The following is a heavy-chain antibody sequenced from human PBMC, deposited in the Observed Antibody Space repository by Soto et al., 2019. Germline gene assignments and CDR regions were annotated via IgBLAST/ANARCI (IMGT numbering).Heavy chain of an antibody. J-gene: IGHJ6*02. CDR2: IYYSGST. V-gene: IGHV4-30-4*01. Sequence: SETLSLTCTVSSGSISSCDYYWSWIRQPPGKGLEWIGYIYYSGSTYYNPSLKSRVTISVDTSKNQFSLKLSSVTAADTAVYYCARDNILGILYGGMDVWGQGTTVTVSS. CDR1: SGSISSCDYY. CDR3: ARDNILGILYGGMDV. D-gene: IGHD3-3*01.